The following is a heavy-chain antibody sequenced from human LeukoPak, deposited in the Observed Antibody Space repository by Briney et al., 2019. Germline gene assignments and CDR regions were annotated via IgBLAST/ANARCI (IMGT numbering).Heavy chain of an antibody. CDR2: IRSKDYGVTT. CDR1: GFTFGDYA. Sequence: PGGSLRLSCTASGFTFGDYAMSWVREAPGKGLECLGFIRSKDYGVTTEYAASVKGRFTISRHDSNITAYLQLNSLKTEDTTLHYCTRDNGDYYFPNWFDRWGQATMVTVSS. J-gene: IGHJ5*02. CDR3: TRDNGDYYFPNWFDR. D-gene: IGHD4-17*01. V-gene: IGHV3-49*04.